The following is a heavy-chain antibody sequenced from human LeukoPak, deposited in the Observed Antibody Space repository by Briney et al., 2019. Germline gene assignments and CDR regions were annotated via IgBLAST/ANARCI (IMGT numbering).Heavy chain of an antibody. D-gene: IGHD3-22*01. CDR1: GGSISSGSYY. J-gene: IGHJ3*02. CDR2: IYTSGST. V-gene: IGHV4-61*02. Sequence: TLSLTCTVSGGSISSGSYYWSWIRQPAGKGLEWIGRIYTSGSTNYNPSLKSRVTISVDTSKNQFSLKLSSVTAADTAVYYCARSKREGTFPPGIRTMIVVVISGRQADLDAFDIWGQGTMVTVSS. CDR3: ARSKREGTFPPGIRTMIVVVISGRQADLDAFDI.